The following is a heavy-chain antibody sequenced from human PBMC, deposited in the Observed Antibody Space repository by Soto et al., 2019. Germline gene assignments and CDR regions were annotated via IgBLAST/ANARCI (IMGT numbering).Heavy chain of an antibody. CDR2: MFHSGAK. D-gene: IGHD6-13*01. Sequence: QVQLRESGPGLVKPSETLSLTCSVSGGSVSSGEYYWGWIRQTPGKGLEWIASMFHSGAKYYNQSLKHRVSISVDTSKNEFFLTLSSSTALDTAIYYCARRGERAAATPWFDPWGQGVLVTVYS. CDR3: ARRGERAAATPWFDP. V-gene: IGHV4-39*01. CDR1: GGSVSSGEYY. J-gene: IGHJ5*02.